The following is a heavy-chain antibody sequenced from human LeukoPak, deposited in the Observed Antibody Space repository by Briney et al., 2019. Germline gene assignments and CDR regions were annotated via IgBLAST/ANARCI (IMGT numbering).Heavy chain of an antibody. J-gene: IGHJ3*02. Sequence: GESLKISCKGSGYSFTSYWIGWVRQMPGKGLEWMGIIYPGDSDTRYSPSFQGQVTISADKSISTAYLQWSSLKASDTAMYYCARHMTVYSSGWYVAFDIWGQGTMVTVSS. CDR3: ARHMTVYSSGWYVAFDI. V-gene: IGHV5-51*01. CDR1: GYSFTSYW. D-gene: IGHD6-19*01. CDR2: IYPGDSDT.